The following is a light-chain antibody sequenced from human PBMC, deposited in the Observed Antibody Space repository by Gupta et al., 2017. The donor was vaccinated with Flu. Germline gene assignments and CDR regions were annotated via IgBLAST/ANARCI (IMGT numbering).Light chain of an antibody. CDR1: QSIRKY. J-gene: IGKJ1*01. Sequence: PSSLSASIGDRVTITCRASQSIRKYLNWYQQNPGKAPKLLIYTASTLQSGVPSRFSGSGSGTDFTLTINRLQPEDFATYFCQQSDSDPWTFGQGTKVEIK. V-gene: IGKV1-39*01. CDR3: QQSDSDPWT. CDR2: TAS.